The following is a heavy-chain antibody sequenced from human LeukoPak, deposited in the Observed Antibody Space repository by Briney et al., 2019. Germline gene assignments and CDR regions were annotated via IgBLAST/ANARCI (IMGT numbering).Heavy chain of an antibody. Sequence: GASLQISCQGSGYLFTSYWIGWVRPVPGKGLEGMGIIYPGDSDTRYSPSFQGQVTISADKSISTAYLQCSSLKASDTAMYYCARTRPTIFGADYWGQGTLVTVSS. CDR1: GYLFTSYW. D-gene: IGHD3-3*01. CDR2: IYPGDSDT. CDR3: ARTRPTIFGADY. V-gene: IGHV5-51*01. J-gene: IGHJ4*02.